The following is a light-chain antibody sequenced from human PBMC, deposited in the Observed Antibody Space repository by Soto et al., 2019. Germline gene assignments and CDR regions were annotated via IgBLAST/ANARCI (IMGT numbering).Light chain of an antibody. V-gene: IGKV3-11*01. CDR3: QQRSNWA. CDR1: QSVRSY. J-gene: IGKJ2*01. CDR2: DAS. Sequence: EIVLTQSPATLSFSPGERATLSCRASQSVRSYLAWYQQKPGQAPRVLIYDASNRATGIPARFSGSGSGTDFTLTISSLEPEDFAVYYCQQRSNWAFGQGTKLEIK.